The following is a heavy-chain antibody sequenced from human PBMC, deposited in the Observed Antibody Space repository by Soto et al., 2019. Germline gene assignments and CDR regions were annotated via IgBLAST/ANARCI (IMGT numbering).Heavy chain of an antibody. V-gene: IGHV3-23*01. Sequence: GGSLRLSCAASGFTFSSYAMSWVRQAPGKGLEWVSAISGSGGSTYYADSVKGRFTISRDNSKNTLYLQMNSLRAEDTAVYYCAIPGDFWSGYYPVYYYYYMDVWGKGTTVTVSS. J-gene: IGHJ6*03. CDR2: ISGSGGST. CDR1: GFTFSSYA. D-gene: IGHD3-3*01. CDR3: AIPGDFWSGYYPVYYYYYMDV.